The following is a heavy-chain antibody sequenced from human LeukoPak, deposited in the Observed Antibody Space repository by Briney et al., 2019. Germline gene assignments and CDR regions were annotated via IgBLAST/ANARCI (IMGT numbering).Heavy chain of an antibody. Sequence: PGGSLRLSCAASGFTFSSYAMHWVRQAPGKGLEWVAVISYDGSNTYYADSVKGRFTISRDNSKNTLYLQMNSLRAEDTAVYYCARDRTRSGSASGYYFDYWGQGTLVTVSS. D-gene: IGHD5-12*01. J-gene: IGHJ4*02. CDR2: ISYDGSNT. V-gene: IGHV3-30-3*01. CDR1: GFTFSSYA. CDR3: ARDRTRSGSASGYYFDY.